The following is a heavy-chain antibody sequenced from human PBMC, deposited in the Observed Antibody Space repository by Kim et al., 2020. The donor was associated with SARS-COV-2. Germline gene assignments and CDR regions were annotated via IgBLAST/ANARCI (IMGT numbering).Heavy chain of an antibody. D-gene: IGHD3-10*01. CDR3: ATSMDGSGSADAFDI. V-gene: IGHV5-51*01. Sequence: PSFQGQVTISADKSISTAYLQWSSLKASDTAMYYCATSMDGSGSADAFDIWGQGTMVTVSS. J-gene: IGHJ3*02.